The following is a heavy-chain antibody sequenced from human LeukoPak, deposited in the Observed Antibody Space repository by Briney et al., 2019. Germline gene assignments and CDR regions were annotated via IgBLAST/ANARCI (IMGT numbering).Heavy chain of an antibody. CDR2: IYTGGST. D-gene: IGHD4-23*01. CDR3: AREWDYGGNRYFDY. V-gene: IGHV4-61*02. Sequence: SETLSLTCTVSGGSIGSGSYYWSWIRQPAEKRLEWIGRIYTGGSTNYNPSLKSRVTISLDTSNNQFSLKLSSVTAADTAVYYCAREWDYGGNRYFDYWGQGTLVTVSS. CDR1: GGSIGSGSYY. J-gene: IGHJ4*02.